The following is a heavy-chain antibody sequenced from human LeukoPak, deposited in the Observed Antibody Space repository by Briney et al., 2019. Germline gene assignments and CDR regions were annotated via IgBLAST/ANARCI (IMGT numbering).Heavy chain of an antibody. V-gene: IGHV3-43*01. D-gene: IGHD3-22*01. Sequence: GGSLRLSCAASGFTFDDYTMHWVRQAPGKGLEWVSLISWDGGSTYYADSVKGRFTISRDNSKNSLYLQMNSLRTEDTALYYCARGSGLLVNNLPDHWGQGTLVTVSS. CDR1: GFTFDDYT. CDR2: ISWDGGST. CDR3: ARGSGLLVNNLPDH. J-gene: IGHJ4*02.